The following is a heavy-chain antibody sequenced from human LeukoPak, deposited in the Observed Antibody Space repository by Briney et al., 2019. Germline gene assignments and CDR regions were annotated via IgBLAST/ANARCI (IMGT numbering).Heavy chain of an antibody. Sequence: PGRSLRLSCAASGFTFSSYGMHWVRQAPGKGLEWVAVIWYDGSNKYYADSVKGRFTISRVNSKNTLYLQMNSLRAEDTAVYYCAREPHSYYDFWSGFTNRGAYFDYWGQGTLVTVSS. CDR3: AREPHSYYDFWSGFTNRGAYFDY. CDR1: GFTFSSYG. D-gene: IGHD3-3*01. CDR2: IWYDGSNK. J-gene: IGHJ4*02. V-gene: IGHV3-33*01.